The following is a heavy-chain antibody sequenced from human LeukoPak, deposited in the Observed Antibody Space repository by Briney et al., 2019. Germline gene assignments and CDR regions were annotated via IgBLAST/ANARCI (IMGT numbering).Heavy chain of an antibody. CDR3: ARVDTAMVMGPRGYYYYGMDV. CDR1: GGSFSGYY. CDR2: INHSGST. J-gene: IGHJ6*02. V-gene: IGHV4-34*01. D-gene: IGHD5-18*01. Sequence: SETLSLTCAVYGGSFSGYYWSWIRQPPGKGLEWIGEINHSGSTNYNPSLKSRVTISVDTSKNQFSLKLSSVTAADTAVYYCARVDTAMVMGPRGYYYYGMDVWGQGTTVTVSS.